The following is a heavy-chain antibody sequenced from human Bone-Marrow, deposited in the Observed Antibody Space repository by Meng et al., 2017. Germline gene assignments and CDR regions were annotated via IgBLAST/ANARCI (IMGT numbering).Heavy chain of an antibody. CDR2: IKSKTDGGTT. Sequence: GESLKISCAASGFTFSNAWMSWVRQAPGKGLEWVGRIKSKTDGGTTDYAAPVKGRFTISRDDSKNTLYLQMNSLKTEDTAVYYCTTVWFGELFRGYWGQGTLVTGAS. CDR1: GFTFSNAW. D-gene: IGHD3-10*01. V-gene: IGHV3-15*01. J-gene: IGHJ4*02. CDR3: TTVWFGELFRGY.